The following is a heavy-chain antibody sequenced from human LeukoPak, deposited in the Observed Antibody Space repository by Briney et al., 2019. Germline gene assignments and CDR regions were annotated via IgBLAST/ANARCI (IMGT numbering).Heavy chain of an antibody. CDR2: IYSGGST. Sequence: PGGSLRLSCAASGFTVSSDYMSWVRQAPGKGLEWVSVIYSGGSTYYADSVKGRFTISRDNSKNTLYLQMNSLRAEDMAVYYCAREGGDDFWSGYYTAGGLFDYWGQGTLVTVSS. CDR1: GFTVSSDY. J-gene: IGHJ4*02. D-gene: IGHD3-3*01. V-gene: IGHV3-66*01. CDR3: AREGGDDFWSGYYTAGGLFDY.